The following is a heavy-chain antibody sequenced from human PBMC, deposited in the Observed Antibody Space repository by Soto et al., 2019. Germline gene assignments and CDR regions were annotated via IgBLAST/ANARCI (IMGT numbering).Heavy chain of an antibody. CDR2: IHSTRSP. V-gene: IGHV4-4*07. CDR3: ARSKAYGDYANLDT. J-gene: IGHJ1*01. CDR1: GDSVSKYY. Sequence: SETLSLTCTVSGDSVSKYYWNWIRQPAGKGLEWIGRIHSTRSPNYNPSLKSRVTMSVDTSKNQFSLKLNLTSVTAADTAVYYCARSKAYGDYANLDTWGQGSLVTVSS. D-gene: IGHD4-17*01.